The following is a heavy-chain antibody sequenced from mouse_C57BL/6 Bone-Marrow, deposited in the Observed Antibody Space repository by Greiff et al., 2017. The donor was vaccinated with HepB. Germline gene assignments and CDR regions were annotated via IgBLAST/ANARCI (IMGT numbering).Heavy chain of an antibody. J-gene: IGHJ1*03. CDR2: IDPSDSYT. Sequence: QVQLQQPGAELVMPGASVKLSCKASGYTFTSYWMHWVKQRPGQGLEWIGEIDPSDSYTNYNQKFKGKSTLTVDKSSSTAYMQLSSLTSEDSAVYYCARIGWYYDVWGTGTTVTVSS. V-gene: IGHV1-69*01. CDR3: ARIGWYYDV. CDR1: GYTFTSYW.